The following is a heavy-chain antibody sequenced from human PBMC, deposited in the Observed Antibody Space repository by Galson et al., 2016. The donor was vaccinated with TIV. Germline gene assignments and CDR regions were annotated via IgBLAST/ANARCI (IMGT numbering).Heavy chain of an antibody. CDR2: IYSGGNT. CDR1: GFTVSDNY. Sequence: SLRLSCAASGFTVSDNYMTWIRQAPGEGLEWVSIIYSGGNTLYADSVKGRFTISRDDSKNTLYLQMNSLRPEDTDVYYCARERRYCGNECYLRYYYGMDVWGQGTTVTVSS. V-gene: IGHV3-66*02. CDR3: ARERRYCGNECYLRYYYGMDV. D-gene: IGHD2-21*01. J-gene: IGHJ6*02.